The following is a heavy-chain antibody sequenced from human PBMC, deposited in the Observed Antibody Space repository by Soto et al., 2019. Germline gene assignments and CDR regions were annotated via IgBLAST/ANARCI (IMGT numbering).Heavy chain of an antibody. CDR3: ARVRLSVPAGTFTEPHTDKQATQTFDP. D-gene: IGHD6-13*01. Sequence: SETLSLTCAVYGGSFSGYYWSWIRQPPGKGLEWIGEINHSGSTNYNPSLKSRVTISVDTSKNQFSLKLSSVTAADTAVYYCARVRLSVPAGTFTEPHTDKQATQTFDPWGQGTLVTVSS. V-gene: IGHV4-34*01. J-gene: IGHJ5*02. CDR2: INHSGST. CDR1: GGSFSGYY.